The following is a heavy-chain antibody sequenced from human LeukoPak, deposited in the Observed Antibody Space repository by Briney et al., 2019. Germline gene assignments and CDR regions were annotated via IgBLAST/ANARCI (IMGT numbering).Heavy chain of an antibody. D-gene: IGHD2-2*01. J-gene: IGHJ5*02. Sequence: SQTLSLTCAISGDSVSSNSVTWNWIRQSPSRGLEWLGRTYYRSTWYNDYAVSVRGRITVNPDTSKNQFSLYLYSVTPEDTAVYYCARRLTQYDCFDPWGQGILVTVSS. V-gene: IGHV6-1*01. CDR3: ARRLTQYDCFDP. CDR2: TYYRSTWYN. CDR1: GDSVSSNSVT.